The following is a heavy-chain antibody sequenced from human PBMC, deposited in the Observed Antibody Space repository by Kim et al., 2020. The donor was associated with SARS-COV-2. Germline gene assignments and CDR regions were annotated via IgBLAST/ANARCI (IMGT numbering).Heavy chain of an antibody. D-gene: IGHD3-10*01. CDR2: ISYDGSNK. Sequence: GGSLRLSCAASGFTFSSCAIHWVRQAPGKGLEWVAVISYDGSNKNYADSVKGRFTISRDNSKNTLYLQMNSLRAEDTALYYCARDPWSRFRGLTYSYYGMGVWGPGTTVTVSS. CDR1: GFTFSSCA. V-gene: IGHV3-30-3*01. CDR3: ARDPWSRFRGLTYSYYGMGV. J-gene: IGHJ6*02.